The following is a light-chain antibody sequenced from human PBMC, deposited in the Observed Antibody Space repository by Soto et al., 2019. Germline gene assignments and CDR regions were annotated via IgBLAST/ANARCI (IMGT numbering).Light chain of an antibody. Sequence: DIQMTQSPSSLSASVGDRVTITCQASQDITDYLHWYQQKPGKAPRLLIYDASNLETGVPSRFSGSGSGTDFSFTIGSLQPEDIATYYCQQSEALVLSFGGGTKVEIK. CDR1: QDITDY. CDR3: QQSEALVLS. J-gene: IGKJ4*01. V-gene: IGKV1-33*01. CDR2: DAS.